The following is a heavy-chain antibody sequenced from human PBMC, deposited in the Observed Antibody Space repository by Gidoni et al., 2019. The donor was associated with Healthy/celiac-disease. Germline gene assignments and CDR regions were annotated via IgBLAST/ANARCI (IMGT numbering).Heavy chain of an antibody. J-gene: IGHJ4*02. CDR3: AKAPTGVDYDFWSGPNLYCDY. CDR1: GFTFSSYG. V-gene: IGHV3-30*18. Sequence: QVQLVESGGGVVQPGRSLRLSCAASGFTFSSYGMHWFRQAPGKGLEWVAVISYDGSNKYYADSVKGRFTISRDNSKNTLYLQMNSLRAEDTAVYYCAKAPTGVDYDFWSGPNLYCDYWGQGTLVTVSS. CDR2: ISYDGSNK. D-gene: IGHD3-3*01.